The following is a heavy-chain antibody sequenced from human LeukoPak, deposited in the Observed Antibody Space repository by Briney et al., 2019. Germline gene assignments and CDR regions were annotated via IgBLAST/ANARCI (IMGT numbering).Heavy chain of an antibody. CDR2: ISAYNGNT. CDR3: ARGGDIVVVPAAIRFDP. Sequence: ASVKVSCKASGYTLTSYGISWVRQAPGQGLEWMGWISAYNGNTNYAQKLQGRVTMTTDTSTSTAYMELRSLRSDDTAVYYCARGGDIVVVPAAIRFDPWGQGTLVTVSS. CDR1: GYTLTSYG. D-gene: IGHD2-2*02. J-gene: IGHJ5*02. V-gene: IGHV1-18*01.